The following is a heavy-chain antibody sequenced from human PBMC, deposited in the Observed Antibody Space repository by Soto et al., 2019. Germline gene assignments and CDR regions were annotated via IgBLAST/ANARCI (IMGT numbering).Heavy chain of an antibody. J-gene: IGHJ4*02. D-gene: IGHD1-7*01. Sequence: SETLSLTCTVSGGCISSSSYYWGWIRQPPGKGLEWIGSIYYSGSTYYNPSLKSRVTISVDTSKNQFSLKLSSVTAADTAVYYCARQLELPDYWGQGTLLTVSS. CDR3: ARQLELPDY. CDR1: GGCISSSSYY. V-gene: IGHV4-39*01. CDR2: IYYSGST.